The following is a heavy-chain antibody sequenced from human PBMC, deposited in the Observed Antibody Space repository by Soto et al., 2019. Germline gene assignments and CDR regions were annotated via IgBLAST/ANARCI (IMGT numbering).Heavy chain of an antibody. CDR3: AKDTYYHDATGFYISDS. Sequence: PGGPITLSCAACKFIICSCGLHHVQQAPGQGLEWVAGISYDGSNQYYADSVKGRFTISRDNSKNTLYLQLNSLRAEDTAVYYCAKDTYYHDATGFYISDSWGQGTLVTVSS. CDR1: KFIICSCG. J-gene: IGHJ4*02. CDR2: ISYDGSNQ. D-gene: IGHD3-9*01. V-gene: IGHV3-30*18.